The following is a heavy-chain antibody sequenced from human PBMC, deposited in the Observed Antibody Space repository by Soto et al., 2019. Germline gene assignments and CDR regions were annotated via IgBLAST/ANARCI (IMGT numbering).Heavy chain of an antibody. J-gene: IGHJ4*02. CDR3: ARHHWSSDY. Sequence: EVQLVESGGGLVQPGGSLRLSCAASGFTLSSYSMNWVRQAPGKGLEWVSYISSSSSTIYYADSVKGRFTISRDNAKNSLYLQINSLRDADTAVYYCARHHWSSDYWGQGTLVTVSS. CDR1: GFTLSSYS. D-gene: IGHD1-26*01. CDR2: ISSSSSTI. V-gene: IGHV3-48*02.